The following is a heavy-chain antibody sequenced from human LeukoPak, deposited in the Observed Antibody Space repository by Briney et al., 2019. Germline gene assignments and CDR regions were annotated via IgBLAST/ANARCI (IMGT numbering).Heavy chain of an antibody. V-gene: IGHV3-48*04. D-gene: IGHD3-22*01. Sequence: PGGSLRLSCAASGFTFSDYSMNWVRQAPGKGLEWVSYISSGSKTVYYADSVKGRFTISRDNAKNSLYLQMNSLRAEDTAVYYCARGRKDSSGYRPPDYWGQGTLVTVSS. CDR1: GFTFSDYS. CDR3: ARGRKDSSGYRPPDY. J-gene: IGHJ4*02. CDR2: ISSGSKTV.